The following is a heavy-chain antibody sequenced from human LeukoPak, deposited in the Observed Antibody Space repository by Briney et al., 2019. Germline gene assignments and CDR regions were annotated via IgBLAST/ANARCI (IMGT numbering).Heavy chain of an antibody. CDR2: ISAYNGNT. V-gene: IGHV1-18*04. Sequence: ASVKVSCKASGYTFTSYYMHWVRQAPGQGLEWMGWISAYNGNTNYAQKLQGRVTMTTDTSTSTAYMELRSLRSDDTAVYYCARDGSGNDFDYWGQGTLVTVSS. CDR3: ARDGSGNDFDY. J-gene: IGHJ4*02. D-gene: IGHD1-1*01. CDR1: GYTFTSYY.